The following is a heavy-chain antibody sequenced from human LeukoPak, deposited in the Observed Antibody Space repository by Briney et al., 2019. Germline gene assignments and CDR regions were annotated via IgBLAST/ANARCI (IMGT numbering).Heavy chain of an antibody. D-gene: IGHD3-22*01. CDR1: GFTFSGYS. J-gene: IGHJ4*02. CDR3: ARGDYYDSSPDY. V-gene: IGHV3-33*08. Sequence: GGSLRLSCAASGFTFSGYSMHWVRQAPGKGLEWVAVIWYDGSNKYYADSVKGRFTISRDNSKNTLYLQMNSLRAEDTAVYYCARGDYYDSSPDYWGQGTLVTVSS. CDR2: IWYDGSNK.